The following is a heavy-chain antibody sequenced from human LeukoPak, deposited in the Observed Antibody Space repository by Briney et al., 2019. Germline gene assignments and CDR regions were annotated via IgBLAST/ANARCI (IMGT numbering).Heavy chain of an antibody. CDR2: IYYSENT. CDR1: GVSISSYY. CDR3: AGGNFYDSSGHPYHFHY. V-gene: IGHV4-59*01. D-gene: IGHD3-22*01. Sequence: SETLSLTCTVSGVSISSYYWSWIRQPPGKGLEWIGYIYYSENTNYNSSLKGRVTISEDTSKNQFSLNLTSVTAADTAVYYCAGGNFYDSSGHPYHFHYWGQGTLVTVPS. J-gene: IGHJ4*02.